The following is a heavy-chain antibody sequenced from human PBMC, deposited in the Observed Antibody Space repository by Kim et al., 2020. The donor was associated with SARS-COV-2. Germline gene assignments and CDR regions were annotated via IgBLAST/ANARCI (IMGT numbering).Heavy chain of an antibody. CDR2: ISYDGSNK. Sequence: GGSLRLSCAASGFTFSSYGMHWVRQAPGKGLEWVAVISYDGSNKYYADSVKGRFTISRDNSKNTLYLQMNSLRAEDTAVYYCAKGTQSGYYTYYYYYGMDVWGQGTTVTVSS. CDR1: GFTFSSYG. CDR3: AKGTQSGYYTYYYYYGMDV. V-gene: IGHV3-30*18. D-gene: IGHD3-3*01. J-gene: IGHJ6*02.